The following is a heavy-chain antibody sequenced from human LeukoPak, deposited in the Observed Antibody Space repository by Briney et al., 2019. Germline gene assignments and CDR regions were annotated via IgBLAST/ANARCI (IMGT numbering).Heavy chain of an antibody. J-gene: IGHJ3*02. CDR1: GFTFSSYS. Sequence: GGSLRLSCAASGFTFSSYSMNWVRQAPGKGLEWVSAISGSGGSTYYADSVKGRFTISRDNSKNTLYLQMNSLRAEDTAVYYCARPYYYDSSGDFDIWGQGTMVTVSS. D-gene: IGHD3-22*01. V-gene: IGHV3-23*01. CDR3: ARPYYYDSSGDFDI. CDR2: ISGSGGST.